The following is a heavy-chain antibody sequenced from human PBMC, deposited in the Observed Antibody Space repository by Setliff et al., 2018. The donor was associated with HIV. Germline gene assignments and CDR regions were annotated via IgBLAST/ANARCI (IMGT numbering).Heavy chain of an antibody. V-gene: IGHV4-4*07. CDR1: GDSVSGYY. CDR2: VHNSPGS. D-gene: IGHD3-22*01. CDR3: ARDRIEVLADSPHDVFDI. Sequence: SETLSLTCAVSGDSVSGYYWSWIRQPAGRGLEWIGRVHNSPGSNYNPSLKSRVTMSVDTAKNQLSLKLTAVSAADTAVYYCARDRIEVLADSPHDVFDIWGRGIMVTVSS. J-gene: IGHJ3*02.